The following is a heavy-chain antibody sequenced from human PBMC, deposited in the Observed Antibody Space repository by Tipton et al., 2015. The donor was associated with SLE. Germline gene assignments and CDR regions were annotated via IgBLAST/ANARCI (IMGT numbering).Heavy chain of an antibody. Sequence: TLSLTCSVSGGSITSNSHYWVWIRQPPGEGLEWIGSISSAGSTYYNPSLKSRITISVDTSKNQFSLNLTSVTAADTAVYYCARRVLISGFDPWGQGMLVTVSS. D-gene: IGHD5-12*01. J-gene: IGHJ5*02. CDR1: GGSITSNSHY. V-gene: IGHV4-39*07. CDR3: ARRVLISGFDP. CDR2: ISSAGST.